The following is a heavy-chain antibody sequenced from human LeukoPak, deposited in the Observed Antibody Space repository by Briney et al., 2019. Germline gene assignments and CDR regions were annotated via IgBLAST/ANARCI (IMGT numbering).Heavy chain of an antibody. Sequence: GGSLRLSCAASGXTFSNYWMHWVRQDPGKGQVWVSRINSDGSSTSYADSVKGRFTISRDNAKNTLYLQMDSLRAEDMAVYYCARDLYASGWSQYGMDVWGQGTTVTVSS. CDR3: ARDLYASGWSQYGMDV. J-gene: IGHJ6*02. V-gene: IGHV3-74*01. CDR1: GXTFSNYW. CDR2: INSDGSST. D-gene: IGHD6-19*01.